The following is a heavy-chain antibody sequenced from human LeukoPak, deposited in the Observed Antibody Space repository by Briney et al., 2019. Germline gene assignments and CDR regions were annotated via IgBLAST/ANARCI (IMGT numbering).Heavy chain of an antibody. CDR1: GFTFSSYA. CDR3: AKAQLERRSATGVDY. J-gene: IGHJ4*02. Sequence: GGSLKLSCAASGFTFSSYAMSWVRQAPGKGLEWVSAISDSGGSTYYADSVKGRFTVSRDNSRNTLHLQMNSLRAEDTAVYFCAKAQLERRSATGVDYWGQGTLVTVSS. V-gene: IGHV3-23*01. D-gene: IGHD1-1*01. CDR2: ISDSGGST.